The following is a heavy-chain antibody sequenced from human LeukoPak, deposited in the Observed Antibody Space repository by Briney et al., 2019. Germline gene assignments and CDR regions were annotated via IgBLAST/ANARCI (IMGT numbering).Heavy chain of an antibody. V-gene: IGHV3-23*01. D-gene: IGHD3-10*01. CDR3: AKILQSYYYGGFEY. CDR1: GFTFGRNA. CDR2: ISGGGGSE. Sequence: GGSLRLSCAASGFTFGRNAMSWVRQAPGKSLEWVSSISGGGGSESYADSVKGRFTISRDNSKNTMNLQMNSLRDDDTAVYYCAKILQSYYYGGFEYWAQGALVTVSS. J-gene: IGHJ4*02.